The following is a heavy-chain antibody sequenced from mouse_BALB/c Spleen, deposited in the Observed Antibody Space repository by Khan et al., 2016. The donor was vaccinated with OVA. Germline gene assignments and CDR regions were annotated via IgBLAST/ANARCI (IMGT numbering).Heavy chain of an antibody. V-gene: IGHV1S135*01. Sequence: VQLQQSGPELMKPGASVNISCKASGYSFTSYYIHWVRPSHGKSLEWIGYIDPFNGGTDYNQKFKGKATLTVDNSSSTAYMHLSSLTSEDSAVYYCSRGAFGYWGQGTLVTFSA. CDR3: SRGAFGY. J-gene: IGHJ3*01. CDR2: IDPFNGGT. CDR1: GYSFTSYY.